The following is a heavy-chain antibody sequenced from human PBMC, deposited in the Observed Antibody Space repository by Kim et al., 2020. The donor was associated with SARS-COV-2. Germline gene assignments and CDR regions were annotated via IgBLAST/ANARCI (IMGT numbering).Heavy chain of an antibody. D-gene: IGHD6-19*01. V-gene: IGHV3-21*01. J-gene: IGHJ5*02. CDR3: ARVRTVAVAGKRGWFDP. Sequence: VKGRFTISRDKAKNSLYLQMNSLGDEDTAVYYWARVRTVAVAGKRGWFDPWGQGTLVTVSS.